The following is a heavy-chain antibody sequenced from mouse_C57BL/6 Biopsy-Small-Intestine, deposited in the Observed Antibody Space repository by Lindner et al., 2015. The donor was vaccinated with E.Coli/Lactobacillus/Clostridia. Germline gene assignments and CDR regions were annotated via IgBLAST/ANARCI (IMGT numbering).Heavy chain of an antibody. CDR1: GYSFTDFN. Sequence: VQLQESGPELVKPGASVKISCKASGYSFTDFNMHWVKQSSAKSLEWIGVINPNYGTTSYNQKFMGKATLTVDQSSSTAYMQLNSLTSEDSAVYYCARNGYYPFAYWGQGTTLTVSS. J-gene: IGHJ2*01. V-gene: IGHV1-39*01. D-gene: IGHD2-3*01. CDR2: INPNYGTT. CDR3: ARNGYYPFAY.